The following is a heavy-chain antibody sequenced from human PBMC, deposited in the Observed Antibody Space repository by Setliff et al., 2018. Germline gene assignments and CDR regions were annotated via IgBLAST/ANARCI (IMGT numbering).Heavy chain of an antibody. V-gene: IGHV3-7*01. CDR1: GFTFSNCW. CDR3: VGAGTYSY. J-gene: IGHJ4*02. Sequence: PGGSLRLSCAASGFTFSNCWVSWVRQAPGKGLGWVASIKPDGSEKYYVDSVKGRFTISRDNAKNSLSLQMNSLRTEDTAVYYCVGAGTYSYWGQGTLVTVSS. D-gene: IGHD3-10*01. CDR2: IKPDGSEK.